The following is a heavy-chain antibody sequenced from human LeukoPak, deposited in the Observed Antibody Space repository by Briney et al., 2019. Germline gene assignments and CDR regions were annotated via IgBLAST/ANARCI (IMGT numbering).Heavy chain of an antibody. D-gene: IGHD2-15*01. Sequence: ASVKVSCKVSGYTLTELSMHWVRQAPGKGLEWMGGFDPEDGETIYAQKFQGRVTLTEDTSTDTAYMELSSLRSEDTAVYYCATASRYCSGGSCSSSFDYWGQGTLVTISS. CDR2: FDPEDGET. J-gene: IGHJ4*02. CDR3: ATASRYCSGGSCSSSFDY. CDR1: GYTLTELS. V-gene: IGHV1-24*01.